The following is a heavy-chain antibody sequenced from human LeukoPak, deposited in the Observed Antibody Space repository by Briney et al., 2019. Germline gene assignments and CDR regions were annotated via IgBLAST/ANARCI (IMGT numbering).Heavy chain of an antibody. J-gene: IGHJ4*02. Sequence: PGGSLRLSCSASGCTFSSYEMNWVRQAPGKGLEWVSYISTGGSTVYYSEAVKGRFTISRDNAKNSLYLQMNGLRADDTAVYYCARDNWIRAPDSVDFDHWGQGALVTVSS. CDR1: GCTFSSYE. CDR3: ARDNWIRAPDSVDFDH. V-gene: IGHV3-48*03. CDR2: ISTGGSTV. D-gene: IGHD2-2*01.